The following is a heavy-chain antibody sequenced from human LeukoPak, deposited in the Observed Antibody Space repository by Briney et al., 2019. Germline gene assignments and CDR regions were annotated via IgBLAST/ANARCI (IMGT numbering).Heavy chain of an antibody. CDR3: ARVTLIPITLIVEYYFDS. Sequence: SETLSLTCTVSGGSISSGGYSWSWIRQPPGKGLEWIGYIFYSGSTYYNPSLKSRVTISVDTSKNQFSLKLSSVTAADTAVYFCARVTLIPITLIVEYYFDSWGQGTLVTVSS. CDR2: IFYSGST. CDR1: GGSISSGGYS. D-gene: IGHD3-22*01. V-gene: IGHV4-30-4*07. J-gene: IGHJ4*02.